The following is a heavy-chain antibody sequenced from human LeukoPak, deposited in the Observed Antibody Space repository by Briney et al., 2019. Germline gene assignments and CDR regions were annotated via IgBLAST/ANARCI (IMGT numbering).Heavy chain of an antibody. CDR2: LDPEAGEM. D-gene: IGHD1-26*01. J-gene: IGHJ4*02. V-gene: IGHV1-24*01. CDR1: GHTLTELS. CDR3: ATGRTWWDLLNY. Sequence: ASVKVSCKVSGHTLTELSLHWVRQAPGKELEWMGGLDPEAGEMIYSQKFQGRVTMTEDTSTDIAYMEMSSLRSEDTAVYYCATGRTWWDLLNYWGQGTLVTVSS.